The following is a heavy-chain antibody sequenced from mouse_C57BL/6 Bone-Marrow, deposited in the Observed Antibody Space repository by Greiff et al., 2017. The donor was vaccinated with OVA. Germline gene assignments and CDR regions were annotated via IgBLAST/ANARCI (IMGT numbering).Heavy chain of an antibody. J-gene: IGHJ1*03. CDR2: ISYSGST. CDR3: ARSTMIPYWYFDV. Sequence: EVKLVESGPGLAKPSQTLSLTCSVTGYSITSDYWNWIRKFPGNKLEYMGYISYSGSTYYNPSLKSRISITRDTSKNQYYLQLNSVTTEDTATYYCARSTMIPYWYFDVWGTGTTVTVSS. V-gene: IGHV3-8*01. CDR1: GYSITSDY. D-gene: IGHD2-4*01.